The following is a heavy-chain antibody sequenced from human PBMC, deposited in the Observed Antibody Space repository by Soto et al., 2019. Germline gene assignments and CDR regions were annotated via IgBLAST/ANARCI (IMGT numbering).Heavy chain of an antibody. CDR2: ISGSGGST. D-gene: IGHD1-26*01. CDR3: AKGRRQWELPYYYYGMDV. V-gene: IGHV3-23*01. J-gene: IGHJ6*02. CDR1: GFTFSNYD. Sequence: EVQLLESGGGLVQPGGSLRLSCAASGFTFSNYDMGWVRQAPGKGLEWVSAISGSGGSTYYADSVKGRFTISRDNSKNTLYLQMNSLRAEDTAVYYCAKGRRQWELPYYYYGMDVWGQGTTVTVSS.